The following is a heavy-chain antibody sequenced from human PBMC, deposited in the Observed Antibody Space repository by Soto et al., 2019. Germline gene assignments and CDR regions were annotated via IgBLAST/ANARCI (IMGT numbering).Heavy chain of an antibody. D-gene: IGHD3-22*01. J-gene: IGHJ4*02. Sequence: EQLQQWGAGLLKPSETLSLTCAVYGGSFSGYYWSWIRQPPGKGLEWIGEINHSGSTNYNPSLKSRVTISVDTSKNQFSLKLSSVTAADTAVYYCARGPRSYYYDSSGTKPFDYWGQGTLVTVSS. CDR1: GGSFSGYY. V-gene: IGHV4-34*01. CDR3: ARGPRSYYYDSSGTKPFDY. CDR2: INHSGST.